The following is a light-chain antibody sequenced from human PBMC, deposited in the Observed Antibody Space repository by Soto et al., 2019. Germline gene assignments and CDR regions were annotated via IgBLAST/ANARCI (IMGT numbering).Light chain of an antibody. V-gene: IGLV2-14*01. Sequence: QSALTQPASVSGSPGQSITISCTGTSSDIGGYNYISWYQQLPGKAPKFIIYDVRNRPSGVSNRFSGPRSGNTASLTISGLQAEDEADYYCSSYTSSSTVIFGGGTKLTVL. CDR2: DVR. CDR3: SSYTSSSTVI. CDR1: SSDIGGYNY. J-gene: IGLJ2*01.